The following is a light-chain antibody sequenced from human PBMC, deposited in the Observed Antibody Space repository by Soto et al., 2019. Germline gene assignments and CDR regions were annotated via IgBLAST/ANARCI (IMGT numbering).Light chain of an antibody. Sequence: QYVLTQPPSVSGAPGQRVTISCTGSSSNIGTGYDVHWYQQVPGTAPKLLIYGNNNRPSGVPDRFSGSKSGTSASLAITGLQAEDEADYYCQSHDSSLSGSRVFGGGTKVTVL. J-gene: IGLJ2*01. V-gene: IGLV1-40*01. CDR3: QSHDSSLSGSRV. CDR2: GNN. CDR1: SSNIGTGYD.